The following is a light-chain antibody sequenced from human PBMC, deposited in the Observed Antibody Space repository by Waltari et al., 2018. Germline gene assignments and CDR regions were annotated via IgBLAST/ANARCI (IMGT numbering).Light chain of an antibody. CDR2: EVS. J-gene: IGLJ3*02. V-gene: IGLV2-14*01. Sequence: QSALTQPTSVSGSPGQSITISCTGTSSDVGGYNYVSWYQHHPGKAPKLMIYEVSNRPSGFSNRFSGSKSGNTASLPISGLQAEDEAHYYCSSYTSSISWVFGGGTKLTVL. CDR3: SSYTSSISWV. CDR1: SSDVGGYNY.